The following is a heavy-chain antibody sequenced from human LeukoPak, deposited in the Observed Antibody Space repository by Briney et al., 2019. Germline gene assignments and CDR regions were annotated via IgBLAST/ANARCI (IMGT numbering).Heavy chain of an antibody. J-gene: IGHJ5*02. Sequence: SETLSLTCTVSGGSIRSYWSWIRPPAGEGLEGIGRIYGSGSTDYNSSLKSRVTMSIDTSKNQFSLNLISVTAADAAVYYCARDSGTTGEVKFDPWGQGTLVTVSS. CDR2: IYGSGST. CDR1: GGSIRSY. CDR3: ARDSGTTGEVKFDP. V-gene: IGHV4-4*07. D-gene: IGHD3-10*01.